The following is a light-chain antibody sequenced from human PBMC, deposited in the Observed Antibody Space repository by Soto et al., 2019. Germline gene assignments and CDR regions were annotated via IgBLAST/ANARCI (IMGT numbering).Light chain of an antibody. J-gene: IGLJ1*01. V-gene: IGLV1-40*01. CDR1: SSNIGAGYD. CDR2: GYT. CDR3: QSYDSSLSGYV. Sequence: QSVLTQPPSVSGAPGQRVTISCTGSSSNIGAGYDVHWYQQLPGTDPKLLIFGYTSRPSGVPDRFSGSKSGTSASLAITGLQAEDEADYSCQSYDSSLSGYVFGTGTKLTVL.